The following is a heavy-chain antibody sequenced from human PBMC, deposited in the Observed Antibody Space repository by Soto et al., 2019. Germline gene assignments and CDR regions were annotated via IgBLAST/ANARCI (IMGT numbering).Heavy chain of an antibody. Sequence: QVQLQQWGAGLLKPSETLSLTCAVSGGSLGGFDWSWIRQPPGKGLVWIGESRRSGSTNYGPSLKRRVAMTMDTSRNHVSLNLSSVTDADTAVYYCARGRTAALIETRLFRVLFDLWGHGTLVTVSS. J-gene: IGHJ4*01. CDR1: GGSLGGFD. V-gene: IGHV4-34*01. CDR2: SRRSGST. CDR3: ARGRTAALIETRLFRVLFDL. D-gene: IGHD3-10*01.